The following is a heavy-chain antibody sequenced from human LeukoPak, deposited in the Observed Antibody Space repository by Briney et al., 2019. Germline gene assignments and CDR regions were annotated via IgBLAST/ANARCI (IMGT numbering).Heavy chain of an antibody. Sequence: SETLSLTCTVSGGSISSYYWSWIRKPPGKGREWIGYIYYSGSTNYNPSLKRRVTISVDTSKNQFSLNLSSVTPADPAVYYCASVRGGAVAGYFDYWGQGTLVTVSS. CDR1: GGSISSYY. CDR2: IYYSGST. J-gene: IGHJ4*02. D-gene: IGHD6-19*01. CDR3: ASVRGGAVAGYFDY. V-gene: IGHV4-59*12.